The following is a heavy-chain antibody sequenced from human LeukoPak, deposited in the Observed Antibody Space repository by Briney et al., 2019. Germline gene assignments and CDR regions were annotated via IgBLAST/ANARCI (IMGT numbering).Heavy chain of an antibody. V-gene: IGHV4-59*01. CDR3: ARSRIEMATISPADY. CDR1: GDSISSYY. D-gene: IGHD5-24*01. CDR2: FSYSGST. Sequence: SETLSLTCTVSGDSISSYYWSWIRQPPGKGLEWIGYFSYSGSTNYNPSLKSRVTISVDTSNEQFSLKLTSVTAADSAVYYCARSRIEMATISPADYWGQGTLVTVSS. J-gene: IGHJ4*02.